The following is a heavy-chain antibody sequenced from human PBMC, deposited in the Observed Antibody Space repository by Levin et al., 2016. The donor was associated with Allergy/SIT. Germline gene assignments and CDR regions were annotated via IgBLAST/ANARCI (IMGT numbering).Heavy chain of an antibody. Sequence: SETLSLTCTVSGGSISSGDYYWSWIRQPPGKGLEWIGYIYYSGSTYYNPSLKSRVTISVDTSKNQFSLKLSSVTAADTAVYYCARDRLTIPYYMDVWGKGTTVTVSS. CDR1: GGSISSGDYY. D-gene: IGHD3-3*01. V-gene: IGHV4-30-4*01. CDR2: IYYSGST. J-gene: IGHJ6*03. CDR3: ARDRLTIPYYMDV.